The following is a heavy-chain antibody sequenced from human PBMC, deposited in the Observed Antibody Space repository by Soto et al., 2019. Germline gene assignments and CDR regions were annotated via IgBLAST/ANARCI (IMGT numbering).Heavy chain of an antibody. D-gene: IGHD3-10*01. V-gene: IGHV1-18*01. CDR2: ISAYNGNT. Sequence: WAGQSPEQGLEWMGWISAYNGNTNYAQKLQGRVTMTKDTPTSTAYMELRSLRSDDTAVYSCAFPQMVRPHCFASWRQGT. J-gene: IGHJ5*02. CDR3: AFPQMVRPHCFAS.